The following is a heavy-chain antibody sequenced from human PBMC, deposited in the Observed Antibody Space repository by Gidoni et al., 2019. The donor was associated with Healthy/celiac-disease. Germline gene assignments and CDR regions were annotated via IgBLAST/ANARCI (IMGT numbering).Heavy chain of an antibody. CDR1: GFSLSTSGVG. CDR3: EHHSSSWYGGGYFDY. D-gene: IGHD6-13*01. V-gene: IGHV2-5*01. Sequence: QITLKESGPTLVKPTQTLTLTCTFSGFSLSTSGVGVGWIRQPPGKALEWLALIYWNDAKRYSPSLKSRLTITKDTSKNQVVLTVTNMDPVDTATYYCEHHSSSWYGGGYFDYWGQGTLVTVSS. J-gene: IGHJ4*02. CDR2: IYWNDAK.